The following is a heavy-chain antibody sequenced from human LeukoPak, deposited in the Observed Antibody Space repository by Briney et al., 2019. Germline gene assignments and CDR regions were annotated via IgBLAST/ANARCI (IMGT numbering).Heavy chain of an antibody. V-gene: IGHV3-43*02. J-gene: IGHJ4*02. CDR3: ANDKELLQWLVRPYYFDY. Sequence: GGSLRLSCAASGFTFDDYAMHWVRQAPGRGLEWVSHISGDGGSTYYADSVKGRFTISRDNSKNSLYLQMNSLRTEDTALYYCANDKELLQWLVRPYYFDYWGQGTLVTVSS. CDR1: GFTFDDYA. D-gene: IGHD6-19*01. CDR2: ISGDGGST.